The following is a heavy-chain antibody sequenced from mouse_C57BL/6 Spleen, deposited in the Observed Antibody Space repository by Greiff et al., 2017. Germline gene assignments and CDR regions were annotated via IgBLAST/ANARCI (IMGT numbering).Heavy chain of an antibody. CDR1: GFTFSDYY. V-gene: IGHV5-12*01. D-gene: IGHD4-1*01. Sequence: EVKLVESGGGLVQPGGSLKLSCAASGFTFSDYYMYWVRQTPEKRLEWVAYISNGGGSTYYPDTVKGRFTISRDNAKNTLYLQMSRLKSEDTAMYYCARSNWDWYFDVWGPGTTVTVSS. J-gene: IGHJ1*01. CDR2: ISNGGGST. CDR3: ARSNWDWYFDV.